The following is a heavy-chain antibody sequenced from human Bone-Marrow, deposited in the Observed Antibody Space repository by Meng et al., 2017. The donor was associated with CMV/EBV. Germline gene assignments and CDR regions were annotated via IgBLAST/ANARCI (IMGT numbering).Heavy chain of an antibody. Sequence: ASVKVSCKASGYTFTSYGISWVRQAPGQGLEWMGWISAYNDNTNYAQKLQGRVTMTTDTSTSTAYMELSRLRSDDTAVYYCARALIRGVRIDYWGQGTLVTVSS. CDR1: GYTFTSYG. J-gene: IGHJ4*02. V-gene: IGHV1-18*01. D-gene: IGHD3-10*01. CDR3: ARALIRGVRIDY. CDR2: ISAYNDNT.